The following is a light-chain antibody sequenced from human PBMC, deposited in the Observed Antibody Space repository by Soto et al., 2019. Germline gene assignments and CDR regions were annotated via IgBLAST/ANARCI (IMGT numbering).Light chain of an antibody. V-gene: IGKV1-17*03. CDR2: GAS. Sequence: DIQMTQSPSAMSASVVDRVTITCRASQGISHYLAWFQQRPGQVPKRLIYGASTLHSGVPSRFSGSGSGTEFTLTISSLQSEDFGTYYCLQHNTYPLSFGGGTKVDIK. J-gene: IGKJ4*01. CDR3: LQHNTYPLS. CDR1: QGISHY.